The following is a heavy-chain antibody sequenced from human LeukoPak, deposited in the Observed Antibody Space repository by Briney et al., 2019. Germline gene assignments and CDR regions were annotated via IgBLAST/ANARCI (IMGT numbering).Heavy chain of an antibody. V-gene: IGHV1-2*02. CDR3: ARDRDYSNTERGFDY. Sequence: ASVKVSCKTSGYTFTDYYIRWVRQAPGQGLEWMGWMSPNSGETNSAQKFQGRVTMTGDTSISTAYMELRRVTSDDTAVYYCARDRDYSNTERGFDYWGQGTLVTASS. J-gene: IGHJ4*02. CDR1: GYTFTDYY. D-gene: IGHD4-11*01. CDR2: MSPNSGET.